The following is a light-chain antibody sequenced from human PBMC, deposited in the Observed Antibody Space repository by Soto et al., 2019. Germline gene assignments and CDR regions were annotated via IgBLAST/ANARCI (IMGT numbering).Light chain of an antibody. CDR2: GAS. CDR3: QQYGTPRSVT. Sequence: EIVLTQSAGTLSWSPGEQGRLSCSASQSVDSNYLAWYQQNPGQTPRLIISGASGRADGIPHRFSGRGFRTDFTLTISKVEPEDFAVYYCQQYGTPRSVTFGQGTRLEI. J-gene: IGKJ5*01. CDR1: QSVDSNY. V-gene: IGKV3-20*01.